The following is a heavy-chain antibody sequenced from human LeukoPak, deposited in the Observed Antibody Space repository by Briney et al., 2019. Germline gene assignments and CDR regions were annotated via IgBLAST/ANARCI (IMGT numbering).Heavy chain of an antibody. J-gene: IGHJ3*02. Sequence: HPGGSLRLSCAASGFTFSSYAMSWVRQAPGKGLEWVSAISGSGGSTYYADSVKGRFTISRDNSKNTLYLKMNSLRAEDTAVYSCAIENGYSSSWYSADAFDIWGQGTMVTVSS. V-gene: IGHV3-23*01. CDR3: AIENGYSSSWYSADAFDI. CDR1: GFTFSSYA. CDR2: ISGSGGST. D-gene: IGHD6-13*01.